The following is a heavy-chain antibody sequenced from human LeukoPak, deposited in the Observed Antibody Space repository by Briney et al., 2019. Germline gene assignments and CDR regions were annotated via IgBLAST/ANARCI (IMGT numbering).Heavy chain of an antibody. CDR2: IYSGGTI. Sequence: GGSLRLSCAASGFTVSSNYMAWVRQAPGKGLEWVSVIYSGGTIYYADSVKGRFTISRDNSKNTLYLQMNSLRAEDTAVYYCAREGSYDGSTMWYFDYWGQGTLVTVST. V-gene: IGHV3-53*01. CDR3: AREGSYDGSTMWYFDY. CDR1: GFTVSSNY. D-gene: IGHD3-22*01. J-gene: IGHJ4*02.